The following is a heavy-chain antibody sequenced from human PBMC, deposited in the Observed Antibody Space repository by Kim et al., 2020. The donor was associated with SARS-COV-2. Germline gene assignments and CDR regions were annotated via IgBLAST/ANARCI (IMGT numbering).Heavy chain of an antibody. Sequence: SETLSLTCTVSGGSISSSSYYWGWIRQPPGKGLEWIGNIYYSGSTFYNPSLKSRVTISVDTSKNQFSLKLSSVTAADTAMYYCARDDILAAAVDYWGQG. CDR1: GGSISSSSYY. J-gene: IGHJ4*02. V-gene: IGHV4-39*07. D-gene: IGHD3-9*01. CDR3: ARDDILAAAVDY. CDR2: IYYSGST.